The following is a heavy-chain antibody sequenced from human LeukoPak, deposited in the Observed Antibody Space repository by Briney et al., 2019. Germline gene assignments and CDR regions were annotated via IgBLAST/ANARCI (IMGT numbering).Heavy chain of an antibody. Sequence: ASVKVSCKASGYTFTGYYMHWVRQAPGQGLEWTGWINPNSGGTNYAQKFQGRVTMARDTSISTAYMELSRLRSDDTAVYYCARAGWYELPRYAFDIWGQGTMVTVSS. CDR3: ARAGWYELPRYAFDI. CDR1: GYTFTGYY. CDR2: INPNSGGT. V-gene: IGHV1-2*02. J-gene: IGHJ3*02. D-gene: IGHD6-19*01.